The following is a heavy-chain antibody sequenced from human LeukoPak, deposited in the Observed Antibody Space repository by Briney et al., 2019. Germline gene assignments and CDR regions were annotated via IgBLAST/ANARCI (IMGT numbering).Heavy chain of an antibody. Sequence: SETLSLTCTVSGGPISSGGYYWSWIRQPPGKGLEWIGSIYYSGSTYYNPSLKSRVTISVDTSKNQFSLKLSSVTAADTAVYYCARQKAAAFPYYFDYWGQGTLVTVSS. CDR2: IYYSGST. D-gene: IGHD6-13*01. CDR1: GGPISSGGYY. J-gene: IGHJ4*02. CDR3: ARQKAAAFPYYFDY. V-gene: IGHV4-30-2*03.